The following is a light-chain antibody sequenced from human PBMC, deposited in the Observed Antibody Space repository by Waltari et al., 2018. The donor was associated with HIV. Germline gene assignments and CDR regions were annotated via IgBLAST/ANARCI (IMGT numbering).Light chain of an antibody. CDR1: SPNIGNYY. CDR3: ATWDDSLSGVV. CDR2: RNH. J-gene: IGLJ2*01. V-gene: IGLV1-47*01. Sequence: QSVLTQPPSASATPGQRVAIPCSGSSPNIGNYYGYWYHQLPGATTKVLIFRNHRRPSGVPDRFSGSKSGTSASLAISGLRSEDEADYYCATWDDSLSGVVFGGGTKLTVL.